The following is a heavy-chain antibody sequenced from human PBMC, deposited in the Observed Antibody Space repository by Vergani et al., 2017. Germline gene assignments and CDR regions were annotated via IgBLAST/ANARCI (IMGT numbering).Heavy chain of an antibody. V-gene: IGHV4-34*01. CDR1: GGSFSGYY. CDR3: ARVGRDYGVPTADYFDY. CDR2: INHSGST. D-gene: IGHD4-17*01. J-gene: IGHJ4*02. Sequence: QVQLQQWGAGLLKPSETLSRTCAVYGGSFSGYYWSWIRQPPGKGLEWIGEINHSGSTNYHPSLKSRVTISVDTSTNPFSLKLSSVTAADTAVYYCARVGRDYGVPTADYFDYWGQGILVTVSA.